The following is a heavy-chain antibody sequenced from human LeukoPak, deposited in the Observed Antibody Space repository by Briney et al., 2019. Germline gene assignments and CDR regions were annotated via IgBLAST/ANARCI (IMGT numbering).Heavy chain of an antibody. J-gene: IGHJ4*02. CDR1: GYSFSNHT. CDR3: AVGAFDY. D-gene: IGHD4-17*01. V-gene: IGHV1-3*01. Sequence: ASMKVSCKASGYSFSNHTMHWVRQAPGQRLEWMGRINAADGNTKYSQNFQGRVTISRDSSASTAYMELTSLTSEDTAVYYCAVGAFDYWGQGTLVIVSS. CDR2: INAADGNT.